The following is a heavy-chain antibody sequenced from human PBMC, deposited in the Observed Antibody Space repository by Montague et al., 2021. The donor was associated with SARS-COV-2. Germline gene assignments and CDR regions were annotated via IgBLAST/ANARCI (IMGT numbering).Heavy chain of an antibody. CDR1: GFSLSTSGMC. CDR2: IDWDDDK. J-gene: IGHJ4*02. V-gene: IGHV2-70*01. Sequence: PALVKPTQTLTLTCTFSGFSLSTSGMCVSWIRQPPGKALEWLALIDWDDDKYYSTSLKTRLTISKDTSKNLVVLTMTNMDPVDTATYYCARISAWYSSGWSAFDYWGQGTLVTVSS. D-gene: IGHD6-19*01. CDR3: ARISAWYSSGWSAFDY.